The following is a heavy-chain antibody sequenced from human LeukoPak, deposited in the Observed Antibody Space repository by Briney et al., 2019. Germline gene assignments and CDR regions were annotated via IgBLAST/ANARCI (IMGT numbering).Heavy chain of an antibody. V-gene: IGHV3-21*01. D-gene: IGHD6-6*01. J-gene: IGHJ4*02. Sequence: GGSLRLSCAASGFTFSNYEMNWVRQAPGKGLEWVSSISSSSSYIYYADSVMGRFTISRDNAKNSLYLQMNSLRAEDTAVYYCARDMTSSSSGYFDYWGQGTLVTVSS. CDR3: ARDMTSSSSGYFDY. CDR2: ISSSSSYI. CDR1: GFTFSNYE.